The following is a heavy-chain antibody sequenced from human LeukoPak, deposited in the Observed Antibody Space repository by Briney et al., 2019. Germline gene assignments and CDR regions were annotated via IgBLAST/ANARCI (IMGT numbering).Heavy chain of an antibody. CDR1: GFTFSDYY. V-gene: IGHV3-11*01. Sequence: KAGGSLRLFCAVSGFTFSDYYMRWIRQAAGRGLAWVSYIGSSGSTISYADSVKGRFTNSSNNANNSLDLQMNSTRAGNTAVYYCARNTDYSSSCPDDWGQGTPVTVSS. J-gene: IGHJ4*02. CDR2: IGSSGSTI. CDR3: ARNTDYSSSCPDD. D-gene: IGHD6-13*01.